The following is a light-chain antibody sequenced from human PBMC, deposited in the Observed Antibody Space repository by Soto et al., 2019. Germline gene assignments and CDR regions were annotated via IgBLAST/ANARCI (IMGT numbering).Light chain of an antibody. J-gene: IGKJ1*01. CDR2: GAS. V-gene: IGKV3-20*01. CDR1: QSVTSGD. CDR3: QQYGNFPRT. Sequence: EIVLTQSPGTLSLSPGERATLSCRASQSVTSGDLAWYQQKPGQAPRLLMYGASRRITGVPDRFSGSGSGTDFTLTISRLQPEDFAVYYCQQYGNFPRTFDQGTKVDIK.